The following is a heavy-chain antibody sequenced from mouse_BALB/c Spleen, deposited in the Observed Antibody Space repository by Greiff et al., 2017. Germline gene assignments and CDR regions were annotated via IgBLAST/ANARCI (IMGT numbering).Heavy chain of an antibody. V-gene: IGHV1S56*01. CDR1: GYTFTSYY. Sequence: QVQLQQSGPELVKPGASVRISCKASGYTFTSYYLHWVKQRPGQGLEWIGWIYPGNVNTKYNEKFKGMATLTADKSSSTAYMQLSSLTSEDSAVYFCARGRDAMDYWGQGTSVTVAS. J-gene: IGHJ4*01. CDR2: IYPGNVNT. CDR3: ARGRDAMDY.